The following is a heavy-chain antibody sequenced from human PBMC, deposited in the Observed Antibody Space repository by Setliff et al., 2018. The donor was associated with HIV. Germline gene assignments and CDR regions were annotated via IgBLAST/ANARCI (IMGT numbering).Heavy chain of an antibody. Sequence: GGSLRLSCTASEFTFGDYGVSWVRQAPGKGLEWVSSITGSGDSTYYANSVKGRFTISRDSSKNTLSLQMSSLRAEDTALYYCATGGMAAAGPGGGHGLDVWGQGTTVTVSS. J-gene: IGHJ6*02. CDR2: ITGSGDST. CDR1: EFTFGDYG. CDR3: ATGGMAAAGPGGGHGLDV. D-gene: IGHD6-13*01. V-gene: IGHV3-23*01.